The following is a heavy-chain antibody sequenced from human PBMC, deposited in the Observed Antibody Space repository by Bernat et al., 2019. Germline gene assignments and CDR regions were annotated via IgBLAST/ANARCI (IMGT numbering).Heavy chain of an antibody. J-gene: IGHJ4*02. Sequence: EVQLVESGGGLVQPGGSLRLSCAASGFTVSSSYISWVRQAPGKGLEWVSVIYIGGSTYYADSVKGRFTISSDNSKNTLYIQMNSLKPEDTAVYYCARDPYTSGWSIGLVWGQGTLVTVSS. V-gene: IGHV3-66*02. D-gene: IGHD6-19*01. CDR2: IYIGGST. CDR3: ARDPYTSGWSIGLV. CDR1: GFTVSSSY.